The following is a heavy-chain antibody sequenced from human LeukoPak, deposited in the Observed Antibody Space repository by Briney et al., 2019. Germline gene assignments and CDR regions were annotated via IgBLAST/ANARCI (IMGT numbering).Heavy chain of an antibody. CDR1: GFTFSSYA. CDR3: ARDMYSGSLRTPNIIDY. CDR2: ISSNGGST. D-gene: IGHD1-26*01. V-gene: IGHV3-64*01. J-gene: IGHJ4*02. Sequence: GGSLRLSCAASGFTFSSYAMHWVRQAPGKGLEYVSAISSNGGSTYYANSVKGRFTISRDNSKSTLYLQMGSLRAEDMAVYYCARDMYSGSLRTPNIIDYWGQGTLVTVSS.